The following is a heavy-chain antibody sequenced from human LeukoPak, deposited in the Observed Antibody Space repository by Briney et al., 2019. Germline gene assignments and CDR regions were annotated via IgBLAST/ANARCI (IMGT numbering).Heavy chain of an antibody. V-gene: IGHV1-8*01. D-gene: IGHD1-14*01. Sequence: ASVKVSCKTSGYPFSTYEINWVRQAAGQGLEWMGWVHPNTGNTAYAQRFQGRVTMTRDTSINTAYMELSSLTSNGTAVYFCTRGPRNDPWGQGTLVTVSS. CDR2: VHPNTGNT. CDR1: GYPFSTYE. CDR3: TRGPRNDP. J-gene: IGHJ5*02.